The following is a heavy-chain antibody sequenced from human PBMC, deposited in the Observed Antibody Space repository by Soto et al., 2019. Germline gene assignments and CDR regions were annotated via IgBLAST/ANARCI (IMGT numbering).Heavy chain of an antibody. CDR1: GYTFTGYY. CDR2: INPNIGDT. CDR3: ARADGMDV. Sequence: QVQLVQSGAEVKKPGASVKVSCKASGYTFTGYYMHWVRQAPGQGLQWMGWINPNIGDTNYAQKFQGWVTMTRDTSISTAYMELSRLRSDDTAVYYCARADGMDVWGQGTTVTVSS. V-gene: IGHV1-2*04. J-gene: IGHJ6*02.